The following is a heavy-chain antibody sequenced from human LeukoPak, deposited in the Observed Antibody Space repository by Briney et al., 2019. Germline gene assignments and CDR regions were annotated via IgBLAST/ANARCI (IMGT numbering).Heavy chain of an antibody. D-gene: IGHD3-22*01. V-gene: IGHV4-59*01. CDR3: ARSTYDSSGWVDY. J-gene: IGHJ4*02. Sequence: PSEILSLTCTVSGGSISSYYWSWIRQPPGKGLEWIGYIYYSGSTNYNPSLKSRVTISVDTSKNQFSLKLSSVTAADTAVYYCARSTYDSSGWVDYWGQGTLVTVSS. CDR1: GGSISSYY. CDR2: IYYSGST.